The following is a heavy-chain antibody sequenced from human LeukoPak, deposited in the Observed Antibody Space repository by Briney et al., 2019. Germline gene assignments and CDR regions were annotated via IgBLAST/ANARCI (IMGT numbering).Heavy chain of an antibody. CDR1: GDSISSYY. Sequence: SETLSLTCTVSGDSISSYYWTWIRQPPGKGLEWIGYIYYSGSTNYNPSLKSRVTISVDTSKNQFSLKLSSVMAAATAVYYCARLSSGYSSGWYINYWGQGTLVTVSS. J-gene: IGHJ4*02. CDR2: IYYSGST. CDR3: ARLSSGYSSGWYINY. V-gene: IGHV4-59*01. D-gene: IGHD6-19*01.